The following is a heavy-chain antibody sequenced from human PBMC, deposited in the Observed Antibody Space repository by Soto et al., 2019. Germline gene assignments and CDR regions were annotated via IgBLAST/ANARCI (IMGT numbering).Heavy chain of an antibody. CDR3: ARGLVDYDILTGLDY. CDR2: ISSSSSYI. D-gene: IGHD3-9*01. CDR1: GFTFSSYS. Sequence: EVQLVESGGGLVKPGGSLRLSCAASGFTFSSYSMNWVRQAPGKGLEWVSSISSSSSYIYYVDSVKGRFTISRDNAKNSLYLQMNSLRAEDTAVYYCARGLVDYDILTGLDYWGQGTLVTVSS. V-gene: IGHV3-21*01. J-gene: IGHJ4*02.